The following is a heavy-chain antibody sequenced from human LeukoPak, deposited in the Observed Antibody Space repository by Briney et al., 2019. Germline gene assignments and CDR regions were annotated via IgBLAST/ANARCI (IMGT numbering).Heavy chain of an antibody. J-gene: IGHJ3*02. CDR3: AKGGLVIAKAFDI. V-gene: IGHV3-21*01. CDR1: GFTFSSYT. CDR2: ISGNSDEK. D-gene: IGHD3/OR15-3a*01. Sequence: PGGSLRLSCAASGFTFSSYTMNWVRQAPGKGLEWVSSISGNSDEKYYADSLKGRFTISRDNAKNSLYLQMNSLRAEDTAVYYCAKGGLVIAKAFDIWGQGTMVTVSS.